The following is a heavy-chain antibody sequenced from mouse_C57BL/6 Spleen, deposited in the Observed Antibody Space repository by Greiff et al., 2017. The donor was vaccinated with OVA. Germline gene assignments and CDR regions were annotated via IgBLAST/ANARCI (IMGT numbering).Heavy chain of an antibody. CDR1: GFTFSNYW. CDR2: IRLKSDNYAT. D-gene: IGHD4-1*01. V-gene: IGHV6-3*01. Sequence: DVHLVESGGGLVQPGGSMKLSCVASGFTFSNYWMNWVRQSPEKGLEWVAQIRLKSDNYATHYAESVKGRFTISRDDSKSSVYLQMNNLRAEDTGIYYCTGRAGTAYWGQGTLVTVSA. J-gene: IGHJ3*01. CDR3: TGRAGTAY.